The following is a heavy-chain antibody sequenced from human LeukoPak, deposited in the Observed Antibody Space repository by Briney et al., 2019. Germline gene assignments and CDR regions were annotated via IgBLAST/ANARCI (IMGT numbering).Heavy chain of an antibody. CDR2: IDGSGGTT. V-gene: IGHV3-23*01. Sequence: GGSLRLSCAASGFTFIRNAMAWVRQAPGKGLEWVSAIDGSGGTTFYADSVKGRVTISRAQSTNTVYLQMNSLRADDTAVYYCAKAHCSSTSCSRADNWGQGTLVTVSS. CDR1: GFTFIRNA. D-gene: IGHD2-2*01. CDR3: AKAHCSSTSCSRADN. J-gene: IGHJ4*02.